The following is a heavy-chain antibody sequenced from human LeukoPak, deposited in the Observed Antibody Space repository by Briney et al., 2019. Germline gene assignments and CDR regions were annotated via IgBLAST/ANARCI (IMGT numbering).Heavy chain of an antibody. D-gene: IGHD6-19*01. CDR3: AKDQRYSSGWYDY. CDR2: IRYDGSNK. Sequence: PGGSLRLSCAASGFTFSSYGMHWVRQAPGKGLEWVAFIRYDGSNKYYADSVKGRFTISRDNSKNTLYLQMNSLRAEDTAVYYCAKDQRYSSGWYDYWGQGTLVTVSS. V-gene: IGHV3-30*02. CDR1: GFTFSSYG. J-gene: IGHJ4*02.